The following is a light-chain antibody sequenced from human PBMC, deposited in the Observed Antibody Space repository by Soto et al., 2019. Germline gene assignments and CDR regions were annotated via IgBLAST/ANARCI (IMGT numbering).Light chain of an antibody. V-gene: IGKV1-5*03. CDR3: QQYYSYPWT. CDR1: QSISSW. Sequence: DIQMTQSPSTLSASVVDRVTITCRASQSISSWLAWYQQKPGKAPKLLIYKASSLESGVPSRFSGSGSGTEFTLTISSLQPDDFATYYCQQYYSYPWTFGQGTKVDIK. CDR2: KAS. J-gene: IGKJ1*01.